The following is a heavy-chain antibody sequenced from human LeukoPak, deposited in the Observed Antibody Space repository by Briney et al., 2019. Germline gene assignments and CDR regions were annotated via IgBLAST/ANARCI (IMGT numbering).Heavy chain of an antibody. J-gene: IGHJ4*02. Sequence: HPGGSLRLSCAASGFTFSSYAMSWVRQAPGKGLEWVSAISGSGGSTYYADSVKGRFTISRDNSKNTLYLQMNSLRAEDTAVYYCAKDPGRIAAASTPYYFDYWGQGTLVTVSS. CDR2: ISGSGGST. D-gene: IGHD6-13*01. V-gene: IGHV3-23*01. CDR1: GFTFSSYA. CDR3: AKDPGRIAAASTPYYFDY.